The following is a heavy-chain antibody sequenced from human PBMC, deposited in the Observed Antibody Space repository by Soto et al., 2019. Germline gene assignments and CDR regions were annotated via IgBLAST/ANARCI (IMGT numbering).Heavy chain of an antibody. J-gene: IGHJ4*02. V-gene: IGHV3-30*03. Sequence: QPGGSLRLSCAGSGFTFRWFGMNWVRQAPGKGLEWVARISNDGSEKYFADSVQGRFTISRDNAKNSLYLQMNSLRDEDTAVYYCARDIVVGGRSLNYWGPGTLVTVSS. CDR1: GFTFRWFG. CDR2: ISNDGSEK. D-gene: IGHD2-15*01. CDR3: ARDIVVGGRSLNY.